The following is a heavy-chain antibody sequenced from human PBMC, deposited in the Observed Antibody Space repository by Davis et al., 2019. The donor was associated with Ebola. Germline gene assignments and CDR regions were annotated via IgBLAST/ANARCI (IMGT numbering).Heavy chain of an antibody. Sequence: GESLKISCAASGFTFSSYAMHWVRQAPGKGLEWVAVISYDGSNKYYADSVKGRFTISRDNSKNTLYLQMNSLRAEDTAVYYCARDRHSYGMDVWGQGTTVTVSS. CDR2: ISYDGSNK. CDR3: ARDRHSYGMDV. V-gene: IGHV3-30-3*01. J-gene: IGHJ6*02. CDR1: GFTFSSYA.